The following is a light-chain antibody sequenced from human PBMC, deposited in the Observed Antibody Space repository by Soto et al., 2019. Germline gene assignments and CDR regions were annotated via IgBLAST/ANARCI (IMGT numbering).Light chain of an antibody. CDR1: QSVNSN. CDR2: DAS. V-gene: IGKV3-15*01. Sequence: EIVMTQSPATLSVSPGVRATLSCRASQSVNSNLAWYRQKPGQAPRLLISDASTRATGVPARFSGSGSGTEFTLTISSLQSEDSGIYYCQQYNFWPPLTFGGGTKVAIK. J-gene: IGKJ4*01. CDR3: QQYNFWPPLT.